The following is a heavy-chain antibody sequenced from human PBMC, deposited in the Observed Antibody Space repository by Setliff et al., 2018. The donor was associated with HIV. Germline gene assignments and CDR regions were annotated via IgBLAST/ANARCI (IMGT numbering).Heavy chain of an antibody. V-gene: IGHV3-48*01. Sequence: GSLRLSCAASGFTFNTYSMSWVRQAPGKGLEWLSYISSSGTTMHYADSVRGRFTISRDNSKNTLYLQMNGLRGEDTAVYYCAREVVVVVATTDAFDIWGQGTMVTVSS. J-gene: IGHJ3*02. CDR3: AREVVVVVATTDAFDI. CDR1: GFTFNTYS. D-gene: IGHD2-15*01. CDR2: ISSSGTTM.